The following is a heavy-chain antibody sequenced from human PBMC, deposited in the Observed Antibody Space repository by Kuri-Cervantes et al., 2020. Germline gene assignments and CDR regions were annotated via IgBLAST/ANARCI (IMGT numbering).Heavy chain of an antibody. J-gene: IGHJ4*02. CDR3: VANLYTEASGGSGSQTFH. D-gene: IGHD2-8*02. V-gene: IGHV4-34*01. CDR1: GASFSGYY. Sequence: SETLSLTCAVYGASFSGYYWSWIRQPPGKGLEWIGEINHSGITKHNPSLKSRVTMSVDTSKNQLSLKLSSVTAADTAVYYCVANLYTEASGGSGSQTFHWGQGILVTVSS. CDR2: INHSGIT.